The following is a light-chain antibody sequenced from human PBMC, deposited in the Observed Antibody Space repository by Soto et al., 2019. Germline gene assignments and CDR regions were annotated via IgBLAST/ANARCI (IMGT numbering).Light chain of an antibody. V-gene: IGKV1-5*03. J-gene: IGKJ3*01. CDR1: QIISTW. CDR3: QHYETYSGT. Sequence: DIQLTQSPSSLSASVGDRVTITCRASQIISTWLAWYQQKSGEAPKLLIYRASNLVSGVPSRFSGSGSGTEFTLTISGLHPDDFSIYYCQHYETYSGTFGPGTKVDL. CDR2: RAS.